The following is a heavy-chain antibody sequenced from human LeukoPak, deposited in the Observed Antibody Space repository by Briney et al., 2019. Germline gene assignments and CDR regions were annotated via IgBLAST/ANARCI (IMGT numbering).Heavy chain of an antibody. CDR3: ARDTTRGSGYYYR. V-gene: IGHV3-7*01. J-gene: IGHJ4*02. CDR1: GFTFSSYW. Sequence: GGSLRLSCAASGFTFSSYWMSWVRQAPGKGLEWVANIKQDGSEKYYVDSVKGRFTISRDNAKNSLYLQMNSLRAEDTAVYYCARDTTRGSGYYYRWGQGTLVTVSS. CDR2: IKQDGSEK. D-gene: IGHD3-22*01.